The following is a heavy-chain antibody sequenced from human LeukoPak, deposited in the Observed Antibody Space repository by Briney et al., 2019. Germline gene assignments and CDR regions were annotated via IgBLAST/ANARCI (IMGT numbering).Heavy chain of an antibody. D-gene: IGHD3-10*01. CDR1: GGSISSYY. CDR2: ICYSGST. V-gene: IGHV4-59*12. Sequence: SETLSLTCTVSGGSISSYYWSWIRQPPGKGLEWIGYICYSGSTNYNPSLKSRVTISVDTSKNQFSLKLSSVTAADTAVYYCAREPALLWFGELLYYFDYWGQGTLVTVSS. CDR3: AREPALLWFGELLYYFDY. J-gene: IGHJ4*02.